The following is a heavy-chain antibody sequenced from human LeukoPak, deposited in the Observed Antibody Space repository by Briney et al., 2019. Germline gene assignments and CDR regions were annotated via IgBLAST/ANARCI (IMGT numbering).Heavy chain of an antibody. D-gene: IGHD3-3*01. J-gene: IGHJ4*02. CDR2: ISNSSSYI. CDR3: ARDYDFWSGLDC. Sequence: GGSLRLSCAVSGFTFSSYSMSWVRQAPGKGLEWVSSISNSSSYIYYADSVKGRFTISRDNTKNSLYLQMNSLRAEDTAVYYCARDYDFWSGLDCWGQGTLVTVSS. CDR1: GFTFSSYS. V-gene: IGHV3-21*01.